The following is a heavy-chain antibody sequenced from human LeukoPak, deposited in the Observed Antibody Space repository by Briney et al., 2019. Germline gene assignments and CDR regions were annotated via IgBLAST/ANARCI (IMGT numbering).Heavy chain of an antibody. J-gene: IGHJ4*02. CDR1: GFTFSSYS. V-gene: IGHV3-21*01. CDR2: ISSSSSYI. D-gene: IGHD1-1*01. CDR3: ARDLTGTTYLDY. Sequence: GGSLRLSCAASGFTFSSYSMNWVRQAPGKGLEWVSSISSSSSYIYYADSVKGRFTISRDNSKNTLYLQMNSLRAEDTAVYYCARDLTGTTYLDYWGQGTLVTVSS.